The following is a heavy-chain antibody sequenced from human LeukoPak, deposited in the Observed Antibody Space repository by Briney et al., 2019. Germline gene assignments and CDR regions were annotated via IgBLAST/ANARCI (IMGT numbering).Heavy chain of an antibody. Sequence: PGGSLRLSCAASGFTFSSYAMSWVRQAPGKGLEWVSAISGSGGSTYYADSVKGRFTISRDNSKNTLYLQMNSLRAENTAVYYCAKGSRSLEYYFDYWGQGTLVTVSS. J-gene: IGHJ4*02. CDR3: AKGSRSLEYYFDY. D-gene: IGHD3-3*01. CDR1: GFTFSSYA. V-gene: IGHV3-23*01. CDR2: ISGSGGST.